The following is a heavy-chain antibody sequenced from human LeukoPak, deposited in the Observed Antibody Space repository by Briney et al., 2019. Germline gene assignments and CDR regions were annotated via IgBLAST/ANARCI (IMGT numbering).Heavy chain of an antibody. CDR3: ARIWVSGGRFDAFDI. Sequence: GGSLRLSCAASGFTFSSYSMNWVRQAPGKGLEWVSSISSSSSYIYYADSVKGRFTISRDNAKNSLYLQMNSLRAEDTAVYYCARIWVSGGRFDAFDIWGQGTMVTVSS. CDR2: ISSSSSYI. J-gene: IGHJ3*02. CDR1: GFTFSSYS. D-gene: IGHD3-16*01. V-gene: IGHV3-21*01.